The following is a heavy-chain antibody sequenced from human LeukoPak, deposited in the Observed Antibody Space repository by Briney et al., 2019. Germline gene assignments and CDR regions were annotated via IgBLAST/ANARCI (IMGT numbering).Heavy chain of an antibody. CDR3: ARAGDIVVVPAAVFDY. CDR1: GGSFSGYY. V-gene: IGHV4-34*01. CDR2: INHSGST. Sequence: KPSETLSLTCAVYGGSFSGYYWSWIRQPPGKGLEWIGEINHSGSTNYNPSLKSRVTISVDTSKNQFSLKLSSVTAADTAVYYCARAGDIVVVPAAVFDYWGQGTLVTDSS. D-gene: IGHD2-2*01. J-gene: IGHJ4*02.